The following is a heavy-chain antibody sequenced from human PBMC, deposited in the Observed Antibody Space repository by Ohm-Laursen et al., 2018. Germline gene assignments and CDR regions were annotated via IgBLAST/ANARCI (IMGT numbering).Heavy chain of an antibody. J-gene: IGHJ4*02. CDR3: ARGSGTPWGLYFDH. CDR2: VSYSGST. D-gene: IGHD1/OR15-1a*01. CDR1: GDSITNYF. Sequence: SETLSLTCSVSGDSITNYFWSWIRQSPGKGLEWIGYVSYSGSTSYNPTLKSRVTISVDTSKSQFSLKLSSVTAADTAVYYCARGSGTPWGLYFDHWGQGALVTVSS. V-gene: IGHV4-59*01.